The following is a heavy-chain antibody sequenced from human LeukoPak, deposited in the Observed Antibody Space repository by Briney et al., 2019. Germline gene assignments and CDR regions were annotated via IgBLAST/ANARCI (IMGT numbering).Heavy chain of an antibody. CDR2: ISAYNGNT. V-gene: IGHV1-18*01. CDR3: ARDRGIVGATTVDY. Sequence: ASVTVSCKASGYTFTSYGISWVRQAPGQGLEWMGWISAYNGNTNYAQKLQGRVTMTTDTSTSTAYMELRSLRSDDTAVYYCARDRGIVGATTVDYWGQGTLVTVSS. CDR1: GYTFTSYG. D-gene: IGHD1-26*01. J-gene: IGHJ4*02.